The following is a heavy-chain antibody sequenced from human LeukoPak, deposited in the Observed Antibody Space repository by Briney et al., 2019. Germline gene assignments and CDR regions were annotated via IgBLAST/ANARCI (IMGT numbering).Heavy chain of an antibody. CDR1: GYTFTGYY. CDR3: AREPSRSSSPEAFDI. J-gene: IGHJ3*02. CDR2: INPNSGGT. Sequence: GASVKVSCKASGYTFTGYYMHWVQQAPGQGLEWMGWINPNSGGTNYAQKFQGRVTMTRDTSISTAYMELSRLRSDDTAVYYCAREPSRSSSPEAFDIWGQGTMVTVSS. D-gene: IGHD6-13*01. V-gene: IGHV1-2*02.